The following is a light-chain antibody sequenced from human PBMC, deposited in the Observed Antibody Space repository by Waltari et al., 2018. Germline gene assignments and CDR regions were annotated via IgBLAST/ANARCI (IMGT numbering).Light chain of an antibody. J-gene: IGLJ3*02. CDR2: RSD. CDR1: APNLGGNL. V-gene: IGLV1-44*01. CDR3: ASWDDSLNGHWV. Sequence: QSVLTQPPPASGTPGQRVTISPSGSAPNLGGNLNWHQQLPGKAPKLLSYRSDQRPSGVPDRFSASKTGTSASLAISGLQSEDEADYFCASWDDSLNGHWVFGGGTKVTVL.